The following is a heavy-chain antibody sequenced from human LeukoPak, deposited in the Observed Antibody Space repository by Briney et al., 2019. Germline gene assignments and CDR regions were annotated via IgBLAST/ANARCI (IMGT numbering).Heavy chain of an antibody. J-gene: IGHJ4*02. V-gene: IGHV3-9*03. Sequence: TGGSLRLSCAASGFTFDDYAMHWVRQAPGKGLEWVSGISWNSGSIGYADSVKGRFTISRDNAKNSLYLQMNSLRAEDMALYYCAKDRNYYDSSGFDYWGQGTLVTVSS. D-gene: IGHD3-22*01. CDR1: GFTFDDYA. CDR2: ISWNSGSI. CDR3: AKDRNYYDSSGFDY.